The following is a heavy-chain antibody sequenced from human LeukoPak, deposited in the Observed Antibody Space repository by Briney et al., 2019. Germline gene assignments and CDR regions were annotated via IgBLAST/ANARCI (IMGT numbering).Heavy chain of an antibody. Sequence: GGSLRLSCAASGFTFSTSWMTWVRQAPGKGLEWVANIKQDGSDKYYMDSVKGRFTISRDNAKNSLYLQMNSLRAEDTAVYYCAKDSGWSRFDYWGQGTLVTVSS. J-gene: IGHJ4*02. CDR3: AKDSGWSRFDY. CDR2: IKQDGSDK. V-gene: IGHV3-7*03. CDR1: GFTFSTSW. D-gene: IGHD6-13*01.